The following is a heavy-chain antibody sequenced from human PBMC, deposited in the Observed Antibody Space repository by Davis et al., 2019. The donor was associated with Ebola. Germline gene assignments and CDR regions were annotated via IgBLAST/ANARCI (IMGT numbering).Heavy chain of an antibody. J-gene: IGHJ3*02. CDR2: ISGSGGST. D-gene: IGHD3-9*01. CDR3: AKVGGDPRYFDASLPLEAFDM. V-gene: IGHV3-23*01. Sequence: GESLKISCAASGFTFSSYAMSWVRQAPGKGLEWVSAISGSGGSTYYADSVKGRFTISRDNSKNTLYLQMNSLRAEDTALYYCAKVGGDPRYFDASLPLEAFDMWGQGTKVTVSS. CDR1: GFTFSSYA.